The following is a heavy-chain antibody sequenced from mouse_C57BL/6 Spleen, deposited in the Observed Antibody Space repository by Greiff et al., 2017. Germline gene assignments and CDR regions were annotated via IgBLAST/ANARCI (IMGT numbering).Heavy chain of an antibody. CDR1: GFSLTSYG. CDR3: ARNYGNSAWFAY. J-gene: IGHJ3*01. Sequence: VQLQQSGPGLVQPSQRLSITCTVSGFSLTSYGVHWVRQSPGKGLEWLGVIWSGGSNDNNAAVISRLSISKDNSKSQVFFKMNSLQADDTAIYYCARNYGNSAWFAYWGQGTLVTVSA. V-gene: IGHV2-2*01. CDR2: IWSGGSN. D-gene: IGHD2-1*01.